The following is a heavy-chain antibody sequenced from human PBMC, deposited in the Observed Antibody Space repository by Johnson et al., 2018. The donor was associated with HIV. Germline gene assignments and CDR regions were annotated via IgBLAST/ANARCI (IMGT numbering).Heavy chain of an antibody. CDR2: IYSGGST. Sequence: QVQLVESGGGVVQPGRSLRLSCAASGFTFSSYGMHWVRQAPAKGLEWVAVIYSGGSTYYADSVKGRVTISRDNSQNTQYRQMNSQRAEDTAVYYCARENHGYCSGGSCHNAFDIWGQGTVVTVSS. CDR1: GFTFSSYG. J-gene: IGHJ3*02. V-gene: IGHV3-NL1*01. CDR3: ARENHGYCSGGSCHNAFDI. D-gene: IGHD2-15*01.